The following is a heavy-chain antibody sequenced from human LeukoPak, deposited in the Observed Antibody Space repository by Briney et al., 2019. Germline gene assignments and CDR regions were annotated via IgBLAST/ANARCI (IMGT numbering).Heavy chain of an antibody. D-gene: IGHD4-23*01. Sequence: GGSLRLSCAASGFTFSSYAMHWVRQAPGKGLEWVAVISYDGSNKYYADSVKGRFTISRDNAKNTLYLQMNSLRAEDTAVYYCAREEKTPVTFDYWGQGTLVTVSS. CDR2: ISYDGSNK. V-gene: IGHV3-30*04. CDR1: GFTFSSYA. J-gene: IGHJ4*02. CDR3: AREEKTPVTFDY.